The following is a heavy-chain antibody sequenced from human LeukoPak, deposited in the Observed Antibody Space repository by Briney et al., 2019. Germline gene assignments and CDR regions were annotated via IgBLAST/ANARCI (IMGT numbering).Heavy chain of an antibody. Sequence: ASVKVSCKVSGYALTELSMHWVRQAPGKRLEWMGGFDPEDGETIYAQKFQGRVTMTEDTSTDTAYMELSSLRSEDTAVYYCATYPMVRGVILPFDYWGQGTLVTVSS. CDR2: FDPEDGET. D-gene: IGHD3-10*01. CDR1: GYALTELS. CDR3: ATYPMVRGVILPFDY. J-gene: IGHJ4*02. V-gene: IGHV1-24*01.